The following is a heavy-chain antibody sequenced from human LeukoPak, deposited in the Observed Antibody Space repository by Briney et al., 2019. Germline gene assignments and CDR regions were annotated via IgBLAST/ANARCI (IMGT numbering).Heavy chain of an antibody. CDR3: ARGDNSGWRNVYYFDY. CDR1: GFTFSSYS. Sequence: PGGSLRLSCAASGFTFSSYSMNWVRQAPGKGLEWVSSISSSSSYIYYADSVEGRFTISRDNAKNSLYLQMNSLRAEDTAVYYCARGDNSGWRNVYYFDYRGQGTLVTVSS. V-gene: IGHV3-21*01. CDR2: ISSSSSYI. J-gene: IGHJ4*02. D-gene: IGHD6-19*01.